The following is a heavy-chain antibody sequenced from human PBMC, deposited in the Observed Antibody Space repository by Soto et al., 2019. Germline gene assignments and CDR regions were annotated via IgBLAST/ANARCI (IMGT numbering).Heavy chain of an antibody. CDR3: AKGAWYHDSSGYMDV. J-gene: IGHJ6*02. V-gene: IGHV3-30*18. CDR1: GFTFSSYG. CDR2: ISYDGSNK. D-gene: IGHD3-22*01. Sequence: GGSLRLSCAASGFTFSSYGMHWVRQAPGKGLEWVAVISYDGSNKDYADAVKGRFTISRDNSKKRLYLQMNSLRAEDTAVYYCAKGAWYHDSSGYMDVWGQGTTVTVSS.